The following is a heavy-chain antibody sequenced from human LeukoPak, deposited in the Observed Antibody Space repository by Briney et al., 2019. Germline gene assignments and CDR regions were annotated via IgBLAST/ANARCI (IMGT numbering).Heavy chain of an antibody. D-gene: IGHD2-21*02. CDR3: ARVVRGVVTSNWFDP. CDR1: GGSFSRYY. CDR2: VASSGTS. Sequence: SETLSLTCAVYGGSFSRYYWSWIRQSPGKELEWIGFVASSGTSNYNPSLKSRVSISIDTSKNQFSLALTSVTPADTAVYYCARVVRGVVTSNWFDPWGQGTLVSVSS. J-gene: IGHJ5*02. V-gene: IGHV4-59*01.